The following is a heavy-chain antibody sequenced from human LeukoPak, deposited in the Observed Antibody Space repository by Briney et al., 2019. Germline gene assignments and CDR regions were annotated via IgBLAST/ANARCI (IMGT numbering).Heavy chain of an antibody. CDR2: IKSKTDGGTT. Sequence: GGSLRLSCAASGFTFSNAWMSWVRQAPGKGLEWVGRIKSKTDGGTTDYAAPVKGRFTISRDDSKNTLYLQMNSLKTEDTAVYYCTTDVSDFWSGYYKTEPFDYWGQGTLVTVSS. V-gene: IGHV3-15*01. CDR3: TTDVSDFWSGYYKTEPFDY. J-gene: IGHJ4*02. D-gene: IGHD3-3*01. CDR1: GFTFSNAW.